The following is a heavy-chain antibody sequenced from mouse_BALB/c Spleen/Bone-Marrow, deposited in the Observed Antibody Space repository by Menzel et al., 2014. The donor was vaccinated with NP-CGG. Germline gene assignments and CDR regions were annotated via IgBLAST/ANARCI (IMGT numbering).Heavy chain of an antibody. CDR1: GFNIKDTY. Sequence: VQLQQSGAELVKPGASVKLSCTASGFNIKDTYMHWVKQRPEQGLEWIGRIDPANGNTKDDPKFQGKDTITADTSSNTAYLQLSSLTSEDTAVYYCARWEYYAMDYWGQGTSVTVSS. V-gene: IGHV14-3*02. D-gene: IGHD4-1*01. J-gene: IGHJ4*01. CDR3: ARWEYYAMDY. CDR2: IDPANGNT.